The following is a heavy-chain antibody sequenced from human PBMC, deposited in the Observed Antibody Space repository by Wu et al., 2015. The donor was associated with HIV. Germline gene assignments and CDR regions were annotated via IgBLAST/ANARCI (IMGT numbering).Heavy chain of an antibody. CDR1: GYTFTSND. Sequence: QVQLVQSGAEVKRPGASVKVSCKASGYTFTSNDINWVRQATGQGLEWMGWMNPNTGNTGYAQKFQGRVTMTRNTSINTAYMELSSLISDDTAVYYCAEGGGPDYGDYDFDYWGQGTLVTVSS. J-gene: IGHJ4*02. CDR3: AEGGGPDYGDYDFDY. CDR2: MNPNTGNT. D-gene: IGHD4-17*01. V-gene: IGHV1-8*01.